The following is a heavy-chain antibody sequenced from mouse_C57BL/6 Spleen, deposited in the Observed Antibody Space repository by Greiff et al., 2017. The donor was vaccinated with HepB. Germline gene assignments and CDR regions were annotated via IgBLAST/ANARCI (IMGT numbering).Heavy chain of an antibody. CDR2: IYPGDGDT. J-gene: IGHJ4*01. V-gene: IGHV1-82*01. D-gene: IGHD3-2*02. Sequence: VMLVESGPELVKPGASVKISCKASGYAFSSSWMNWVKQRPGKGLEWIGRIYPGDGDTNYNGKFKGKATLTADKSSSTAYMQLSSLTSEDSAVYFCARPRQVRLNAMDYWGQGTSVTVSS. CDR1: GYAFSSSW. CDR3: ARPRQVRLNAMDY.